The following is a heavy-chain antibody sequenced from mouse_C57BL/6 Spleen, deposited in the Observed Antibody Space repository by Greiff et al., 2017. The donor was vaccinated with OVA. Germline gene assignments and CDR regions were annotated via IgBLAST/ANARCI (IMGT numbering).Heavy chain of an antibody. CDR3: ARWSYSNYESAMDY. Sequence: QVQLKQPGAELVRPGSSVKLSCKASGYTFTSYWMDWVKQRPGQGLEWIGNIYPSDSETHYNQKFKDKATLTVDKSSSTAYMQLSSLTSEDSAVYYCARWSYSNYESAMDYWGQGTSVTVSS. D-gene: IGHD2-5*01. CDR1: GYTFTSYW. CDR2: IYPSDSET. V-gene: IGHV1-61*01. J-gene: IGHJ4*01.